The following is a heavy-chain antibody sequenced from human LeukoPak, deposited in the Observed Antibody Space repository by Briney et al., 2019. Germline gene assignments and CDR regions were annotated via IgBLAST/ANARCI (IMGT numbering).Heavy chain of an antibody. V-gene: IGHV3-30*04. CDR1: GFTFSSYA. CDR3: ASQGREKANWYFDL. CDR2: ISYDGSNK. Sequence: GGSLRLSCAASGFTFSSYAMHWVRQAPGKGLEWVAVISYDGSNKYYADSVKGRFTISRDNSKNTLYLQMNNLRAEDTAVYYCASQGREKANWYFDLWGRGTLVTVSS. J-gene: IGHJ2*01. D-gene: IGHD5-24*01.